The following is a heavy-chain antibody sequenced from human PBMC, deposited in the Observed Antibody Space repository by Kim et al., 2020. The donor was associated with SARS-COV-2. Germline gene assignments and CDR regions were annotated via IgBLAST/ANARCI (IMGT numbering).Heavy chain of an antibody. J-gene: IGHJ5*02. V-gene: IGHV4-31*03. D-gene: IGHD2-2*01. CDR1: GGSISSGGYY. CDR3: ARALAQLHPDWFDP. CDR2: IYYSGST. Sequence: SETLSLTCTVSGGSISSGGYYWSWIRQHPGKGLEWIGYIYYSGSTYYNPSLKSRVTISVDTSKNQFSLKLSSVTAADTAVYYCARALAQLHPDWFDPWGQGTLVTVSS.